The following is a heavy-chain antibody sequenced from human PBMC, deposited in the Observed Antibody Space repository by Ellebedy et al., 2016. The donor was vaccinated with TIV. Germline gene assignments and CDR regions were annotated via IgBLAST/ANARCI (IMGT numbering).Heavy chain of an antibody. D-gene: IGHD6-19*01. J-gene: IGHJ4*02. Sequence: SLKISXAASGFTFSTYGIHWVRQAPGKGLEWVSGISWNSGSIGYADSVKGRFTISRDNAKNSLYLQMNSLRAEDTAVYYCARDKVAGIDYWGQGTLVTVSS. V-gene: IGHV3-9*01. CDR3: ARDKVAGIDY. CDR2: ISWNSGSI. CDR1: GFTFSTYG.